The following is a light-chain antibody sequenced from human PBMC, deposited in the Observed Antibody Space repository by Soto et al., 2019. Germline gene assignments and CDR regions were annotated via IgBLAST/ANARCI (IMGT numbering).Light chain of an antibody. CDR1: SSNIGSNS. CDR3: AACDDSLNGHWV. V-gene: IGLV1-44*01. Sequence: QSVLTQPPSASGTPGQRVTISCSGSSSNIGSNSVNWYQQLPGTAPKLLIYSTNQRPSGVPDRFSGSKSGTSASLAISGLQSEDEADYYCAACDDSLNGHWVFGGGTKLTVL. CDR2: STN. J-gene: IGLJ3*02.